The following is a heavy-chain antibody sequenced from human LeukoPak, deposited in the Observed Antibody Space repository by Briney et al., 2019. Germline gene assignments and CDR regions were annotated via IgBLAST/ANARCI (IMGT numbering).Heavy chain of an antibody. CDR1: GFTFSSYG. CDR3: AKEEVLMLHYYYYYGMDV. CDR2: ISYDGSNK. D-gene: IGHD2-8*01. Sequence: GRSLRLSCAASGFTFSSYGMHWVRQAPGKGLEWVAVISYDGSNKYYADSVKGRFTISRDNSKNTLYPQMNSLRAEDTAVYYCAKEEVLMLHYYYYYGMDVWGQGTTVTVSS. V-gene: IGHV3-30*18. J-gene: IGHJ6*02.